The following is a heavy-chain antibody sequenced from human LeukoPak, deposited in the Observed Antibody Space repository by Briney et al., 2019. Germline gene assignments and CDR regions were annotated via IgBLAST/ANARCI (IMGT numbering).Heavy chain of an antibody. CDR1: GGSFSGYY. V-gene: IGHV4-34*01. CDR3: ARDEEGP. CDR2: INHSGGT. Sequence: SETLSLTCAVYGGSFSGYYWSWIRQPPGKGLEWIGEINHSGGTNYNPSLKSRVTISVDTSKNQFSLKLSSVTAADTAVYYCARDEEGPWGQGTPVTVSS. J-gene: IGHJ5*02.